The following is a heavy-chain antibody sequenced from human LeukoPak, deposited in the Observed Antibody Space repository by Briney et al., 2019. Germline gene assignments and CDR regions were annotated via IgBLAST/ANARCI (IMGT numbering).Heavy chain of an antibody. D-gene: IGHD2-2*02. Sequence: GGSLRLSCAASGFTFSSYWMSWVRQAPGKGLEWVANIKQDGSEKYYVDSVKGRFTISRDNAKNSLYLQMNSLRAEDTAVYYCARVRSTSCYMMDCYYYSGMDVWGQGTTVTVSS. CDR2: IKQDGSEK. CDR3: ARVRSTSCYMMDCYYYSGMDV. CDR1: GFTFSSYW. V-gene: IGHV3-7*01. J-gene: IGHJ6*02.